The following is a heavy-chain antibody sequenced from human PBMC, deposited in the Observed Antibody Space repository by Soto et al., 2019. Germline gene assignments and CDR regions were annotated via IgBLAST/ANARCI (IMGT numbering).Heavy chain of an antibody. V-gene: IGHV4-59*01. D-gene: IGHD3-10*01. CDR3: ARESVLLWFGEPLRTFDI. CDR2: IYYSGST. J-gene: IGHJ3*02. CDR1: GGSISSYY. Sequence: SETLSLTCTVSGGSISSYYWSWIRQPPGKGLEWIGYIYYSGSTNYNPSLKSRVTISVDTSKNQFSLKLSSVTAADTAVYYCARESVLLWFGEPLRTFDIWGQGTMVTVSS.